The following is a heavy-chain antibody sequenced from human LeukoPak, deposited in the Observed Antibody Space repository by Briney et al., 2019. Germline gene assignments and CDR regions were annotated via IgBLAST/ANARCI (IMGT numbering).Heavy chain of an antibody. CDR3: ARLTGDLTYYYYMDV. J-gene: IGHJ6*03. CDR1: GYTFSNYD. Sequence: ASVKVSCKTSGYTFSNYDIYWVRQAPGQGLECMGWISGYTGDTKYAEILQGRFTVTTDTSTNTAYMELRSLRSDDTAVYYCARLTGDLTYYYYMDVWGKGTTVTISS. CDR2: ISGYTGDT. D-gene: IGHD4/OR15-4a*01. V-gene: IGHV1-18*01.